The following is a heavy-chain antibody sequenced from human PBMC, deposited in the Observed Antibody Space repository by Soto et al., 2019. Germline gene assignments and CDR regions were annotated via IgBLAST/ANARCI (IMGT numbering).Heavy chain of an antibody. CDR3: AKEVL. D-gene: IGHD2-15*01. CDR2: ISGSGGDT. CDR1: GFTFKNSA. Sequence: EVQLLESGGGLVQPGGSLRLSCAASGFTFKNSALSWVRQAPGKGLEWVSAISGSGGDTYYADSVRGRFTISIDNSKSTLYLPRNSLRAEDTAVYYCAKEVLGGQGTLVTVSS. V-gene: IGHV3-23*01. J-gene: IGHJ4*02.